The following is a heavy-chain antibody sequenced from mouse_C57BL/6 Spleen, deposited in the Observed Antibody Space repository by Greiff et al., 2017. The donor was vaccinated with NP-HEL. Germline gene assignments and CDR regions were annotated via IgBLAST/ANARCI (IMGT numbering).Heavy chain of an antibody. V-gene: IGHV5-17*01. CDR3: ARGGDYGSSPWFAY. CDR1: GFTFSDYG. D-gene: IGHD1-1*01. CDR2: ISSGSSTI. J-gene: IGHJ3*01. Sequence: EVQVVESGGGLVKPGGSLKLSCAASGFTFSDYGMHWVRQAPEKGLEWVAYISSGSSTIYYADTVKGRFTISRDNAKNTLFLQMTSLRSEDTAMYYCARGGDYGSSPWFAYWGQGTLVTVSA.